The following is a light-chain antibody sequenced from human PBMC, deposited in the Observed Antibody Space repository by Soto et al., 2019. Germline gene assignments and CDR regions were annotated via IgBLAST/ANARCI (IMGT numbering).Light chain of an antibody. CDR1: QSVRSSY. CDR2: GAS. V-gene: IGKV3-20*01. J-gene: IGKJ2*01. CDR3: HQYGSSPYT. Sequence: EIVLTQSPGTLSLSPGERATLSCRASQSVRSSYLAWYQQKPGQAPRLLIYGASSRATGIPDRFSGGGSGTDFTLTISRLEPEDFAVYYCHQYGSSPYTFGQGTKLEIK.